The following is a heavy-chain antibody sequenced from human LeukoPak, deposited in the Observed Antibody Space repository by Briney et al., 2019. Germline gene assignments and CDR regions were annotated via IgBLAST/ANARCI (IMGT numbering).Heavy chain of an antibody. V-gene: IGHV1-2*02. CDR2: INPNSGGT. D-gene: IGHD6-13*01. J-gene: IGHJ4*02. CDR3: ARDTYSSSWYNPMYYFDY. CDR1: RYTFTGYY. Sequence: GASVKVSCKASRYTFTGYYMHWVRQAPGQGLEWMGWINPNSGGTNYAQKFQGRVTMTRDTSISTAYMELSRLRSDDTAVYYCARDTYSSSWYNPMYYFDYWGQGTLVTVSS.